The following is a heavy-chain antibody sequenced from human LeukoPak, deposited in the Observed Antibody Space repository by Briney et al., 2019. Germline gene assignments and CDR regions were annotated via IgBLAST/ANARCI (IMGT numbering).Heavy chain of an antibody. J-gene: IGHJ4*02. CDR2: IYYSGTA. V-gene: IGHV4-30-4*01. D-gene: IGHD3-22*01. CDR3: ARVLGSSGYPYYFDY. Sequence: SQTLSLTCTVSGGSLSSSDHYWSWIRQPPGKGLEWIAYIYYSGTAYYNPSLKRRVTISVDTSKNQFSLKLSSVTAADTAVYYCARVLGSSGYPYYFDYWGQGTLVTVSS. CDR1: GGSLSSSDHY.